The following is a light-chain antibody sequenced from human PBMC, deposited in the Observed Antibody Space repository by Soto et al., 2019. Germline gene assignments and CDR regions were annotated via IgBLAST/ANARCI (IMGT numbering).Light chain of an antibody. J-gene: IGKJ1*01. CDR2: GAS. V-gene: IGKV3-15*01. CDR1: QSVSTS. CDR3: QQYNNWPKM. Sequence: EIVMTQSPATLSVSPGERATLSCRASQSVSTSLAWYQHKPGQAPRLLIYGASTRATGIPARFSGSGSGTEFTLTISSLQSEDFAVYYCQQYNNWPKMFGQGTKVDIK.